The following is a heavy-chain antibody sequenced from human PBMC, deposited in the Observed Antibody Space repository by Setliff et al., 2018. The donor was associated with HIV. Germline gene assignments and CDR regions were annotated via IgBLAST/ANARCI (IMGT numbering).Heavy chain of an antibody. D-gene: IGHD3-10*01. CDR3: GSSYGSGSYIHY. V-gene: IGHV1-69*06. Sequence: ASVKVSCKASGGIFSMFAITWVRQAPGQGLEWMGRALPMFGTTDYAQKLQGRVTITADKSTSTTYMELSSLTSEDTAIYYCGSSYGSGSYIHYWGQGTLVTVSS. CDR1: GGIFSMFA. J-gene: IGHJ4*02. CDR2: ALPMFGTT.